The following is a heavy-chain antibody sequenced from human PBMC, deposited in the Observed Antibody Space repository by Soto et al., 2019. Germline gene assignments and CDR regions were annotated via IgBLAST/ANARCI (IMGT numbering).Heavy chain of an antibody. CDR2: INPSGGIT. J-gene: IGHJ6*02. D-gene: IGHD2-2*01. V-gene: IGHV1-46*01. Sequence: GASVKVSCKASGYTLTSYYLHWVLQSRLQGPEWMGIINPSGGITNDAQKFQDRVTMTSDTSTSTVYMELSSLRSEDTAVYYCARGISTTRYYYYYGMDVWGQGTTVTVSS. CDR1: GYTLTSYY. CDR3: ARGISTTRYYYYYGMDV.